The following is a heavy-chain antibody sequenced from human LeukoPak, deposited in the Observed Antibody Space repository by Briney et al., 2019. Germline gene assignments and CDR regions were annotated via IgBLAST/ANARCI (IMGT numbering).Heavy chain of an antibody. CDR1: GYIFNAYY. D-gene: IGHD3-10*01. V-gene: IGHV1-2*02. Sequence: ASVKVSCKASGYIFNAYYMHWVRQAPGQGLEWMGWINPNNGGTNYAQKFQGRVTMTRDTSISTAYMELSSLRSEDTAVYYCAAITMVLSWGQGTLVTVSS. CDR3: AAITMVLS. J-gene: IGHJ5*02. CDR2: INPNNGGT.